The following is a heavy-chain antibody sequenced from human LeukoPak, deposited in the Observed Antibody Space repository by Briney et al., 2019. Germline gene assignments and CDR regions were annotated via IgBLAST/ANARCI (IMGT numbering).Heavy chain of an antibody. CDR2: ISGSGGST. D-gene: IGHD5-12*01. V-gene: IGHV3-23*01. Sequence: PGGSLRLYCAASGFTFSSYAMSWVRQAPGKGLEWISAISGSGGSTYYADSVKGGFTISRDNSKNTLYLQMNSLRAEDTAVYYCAKRPPYSGYEAHFDYWGQGTLVTVSS. J-gene: IGHJ4*02. CDR3: AKRPPYSGYEAHFDY. CDR1: GFTFSSYA.